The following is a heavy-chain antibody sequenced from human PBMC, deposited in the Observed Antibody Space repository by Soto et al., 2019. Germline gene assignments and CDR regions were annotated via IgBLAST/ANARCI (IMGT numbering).Heavy chain of an antibody. CDR1: GFTFSSYG. D-gene: IGHD3-3*01. Sequence: GGSLRLSCAASGFTFSSYGMHWVRQAPGKGLEWVAVIWYDGSNKYYADSVKGRFTISRDNSKNTLYLQMNSLRAEDTAVYYCARDRGDDFWSGYPNSYGMDVWGQGTTVTVSS. J-gene: IGHJ6*02. CDR2: IWYDGSNK. CDR3: ARDRGDDFWSGYPNSYGMDV. V-gene: IGHV3-33*01.